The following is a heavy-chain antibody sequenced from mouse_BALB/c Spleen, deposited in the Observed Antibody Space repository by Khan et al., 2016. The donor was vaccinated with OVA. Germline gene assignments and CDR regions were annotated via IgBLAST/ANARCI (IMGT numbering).Heavy chain of an antibody. CDR3: ARGNYYGSSSWFGY. Sequence: QVRLQQSGAELMKPGASVKISCKATGYTFSSYWIEWVKQRPGHGLEWIEEILPGSGSNNYNEKFKGKATFTADTSSNTAYMQLSSLTSEDSAVYYCARGNYYGSSSWFGYWGQGTLVTVS. CDR2: ILPGSGSN. D-gene: IGHD1-1*01. J-gene: IGHJ3*01. CDR1: GYTFSSYW. V-gene: IGHV1-9*01.